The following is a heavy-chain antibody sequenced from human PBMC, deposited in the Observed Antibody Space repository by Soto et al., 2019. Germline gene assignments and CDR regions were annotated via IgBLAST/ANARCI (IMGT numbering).Heavy chain of an antibody. D-gene: IGHD3-3*01. CDR1: GYNFAGYW. Sequence: PGESLKISCKGSGYNFAGYWIAWVRQMPGKGMELMGIIYPSDSDTRYSPSFQGQVTISADKSISSAYLQWSSLSASDTAMYYCARGGVSTRTFDXWGQGTPVTVSX. V-gene: IGHV5-51*01. J-gene: IGHJ4*02. CDR2: IYPSDSDT. CDR3: ARGGVSTRTFDX.